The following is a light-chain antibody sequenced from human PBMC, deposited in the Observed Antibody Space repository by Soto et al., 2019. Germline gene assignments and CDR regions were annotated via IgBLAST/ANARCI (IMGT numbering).Light chain of an antibody. CDR3: QQYNSYPYT. CDR1: QSISSW. CDR2: KAS. J-gene: IGKJ2*01. V-gene: IGKV1-5*03. Sequence: DIQMTQSPSTLSASVGDRVTITCRASQSISSWLAWYQQKPGKAPKLLIYKASSLESGVPSRFSGSGSGTEFTLTISSLQPDGFATYYCQQYNSYPYTFGPGTKLEIK.